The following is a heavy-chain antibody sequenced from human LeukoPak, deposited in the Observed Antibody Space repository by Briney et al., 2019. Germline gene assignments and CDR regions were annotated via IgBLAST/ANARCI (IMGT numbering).Heavy chain of an antibody. CDR3: ARGSTVTTFDAFDI. Sequence: SQTLSLTCTVSGGSISSGSYYWSWIRQPAGKGLEWIGRIYTSGSTNYKPSLKSRVTISVDTSKNQFSLKLSSVTAADTAVYYCARGSTVTTFDAFDIWGQGTMVTVSS. CDR1: GGSISSGSYY. J-gene: IGHJ3*02. CDR2: IYTSGST. V-gene: IGHV4-61*02. D-gene: IGHD4-17*01.